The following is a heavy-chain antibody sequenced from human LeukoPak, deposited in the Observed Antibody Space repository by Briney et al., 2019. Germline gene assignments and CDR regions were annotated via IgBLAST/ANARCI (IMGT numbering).Heavy chain of an antibody. CDR1: GGSVSSISYY. Sequence: PSETLSLTCTVSGGSVSSISYYWTWIRQSPGKGLEWIGHIYQNGRNNHLPSLATRVTMSLDTSKNQFSVKLSSVTAADTAVYSCAKVSNGWPYLFESWGQGVQVTVSS. CDR2: IYQNGRN. V-gene: IGHV4-61*01. CDR3: AKVSNGWPYLFES. D-gene: IGHD6-19*01. J-gene: IGHJ4*02.